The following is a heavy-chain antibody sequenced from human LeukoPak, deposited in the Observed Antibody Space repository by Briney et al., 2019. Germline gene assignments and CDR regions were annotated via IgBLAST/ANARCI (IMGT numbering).Heavy chain of an antibody. V-gene: IGHV3-48*01. J-gene: IGHJ3*02. D-gene: IGHD3-3*01. CDR1: GFTFSSYS. CDR3: ARPFPAYYDFWSGYSYDAFDI. CDR2: ISSSSSTI. Sequence: PGGSLRLSCAASGFTFSSYSMNWVRQAPGEGLEWVSYISSSSSTIYYADSVKGRFTISRDNAKNSLYLQMNSLRAEDTAVYYCARPFPAYYDFWSGYSYDAFDIWGQGTMVTVSS.